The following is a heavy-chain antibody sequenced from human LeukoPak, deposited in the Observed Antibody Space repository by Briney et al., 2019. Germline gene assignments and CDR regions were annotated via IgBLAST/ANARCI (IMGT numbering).Heavy chain of an antibody. J-gene: IGHJ4*02. D-gene: IGHD1-14*01. Sequence: GGSLRLSCAGSGFTFGGYGVHWFRQTPGKGLEWVAVIAYDGSRAFYADSVKGRFTISRDNSKNTMSVQMDDLRAEDTAVYYCTRYNNHHVDYWGQGTLVTVSS. V-gene: IGHV3-33*01. CDR3: TRYNNHHVDY. CDR1: GFTFGGYG. CDR2: IAYDGSRA.